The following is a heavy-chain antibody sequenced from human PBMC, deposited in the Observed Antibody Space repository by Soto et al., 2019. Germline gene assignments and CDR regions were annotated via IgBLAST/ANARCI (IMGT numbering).Heavy chain of an antibody. Sequence: EVQLLESGGGLVKPGRSLRLSCAASGFTFSNYAMNWVRQAPGKGLEWVSAMSGTGGSTYYADSVKGRFTISRDNSKNTLYLQMNSLRVEDTAVFYCAKAGFSSGWSPSYFDYGGQGTLVTVSS. CDR1: GFTFSNYA. CDR3: AKAGFSSGWSPSYFDY. J-gene: IGHJ4*02. CDR2: MSGTGGST. V-gene: IGHV3-23*01. D-gene: IGHD6-19*01.